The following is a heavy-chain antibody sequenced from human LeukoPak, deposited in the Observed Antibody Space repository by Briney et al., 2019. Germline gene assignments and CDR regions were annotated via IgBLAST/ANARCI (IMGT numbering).Heavy chain of an antibody. CDR2: IYPGDSDT. V-gene: IGHV5-51*01. Sequence: GESLKISCKGSGYSFTSYWIGWVRQMPGKGLEWMGIIYPGDSDTRYSPSFQGQVTISADKSISTAYLQWSSLKASDTAMYYCARQAFIAVADDAFDIWGQGTMVTVSS. CDR3: ARQAFIAVADDAFDI. D-gene: IGHD6-19*01. J-gene: IGHJ3*02. CDR1: GYSFTSYW.